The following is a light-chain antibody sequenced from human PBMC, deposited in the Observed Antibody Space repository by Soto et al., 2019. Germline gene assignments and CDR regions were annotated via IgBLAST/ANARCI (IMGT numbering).Light chain of an antibody. CDR3: LQDYNYPWT. V-gene: IGKV1-6*01. J-gene: IGKJ1*01. CDR1: QTVRTY. Sequence: IQLTQSPSSLSASVGDRVTLRCRASQTVRTYLNWYQQKPGKAPILLTYAASSLPSAVPPRFTGAGSETDFTLTISSLQPEDFATYYCLQDYNYPWTFGQGTKVDIK. CDR2: AAS.